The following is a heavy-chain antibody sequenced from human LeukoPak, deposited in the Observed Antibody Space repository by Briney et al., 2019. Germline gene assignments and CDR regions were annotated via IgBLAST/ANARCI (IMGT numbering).Heavy chain of an antibody. D-gene: IGHD4-11*01. Sequence: SETLSLTCTVSGGSISSYYWSWIRQPPGKGLEWIGYIYYSGSTNYNPSLKSRVTISVDTSKNQFSLKLSSVTAADTAVYYCAGYSNYGPYYYYMDVWGKGTTVTVSS. CDR3: AGYSNYGPYYYYMDV. J-gene: IGHJ6*03. CDR2: IYYSGST. CDR1: GGSISSYY. V-gene: IGHV4-59*12.